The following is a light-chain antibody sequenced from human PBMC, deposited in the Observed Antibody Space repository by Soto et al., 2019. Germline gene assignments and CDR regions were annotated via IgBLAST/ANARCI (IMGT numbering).Light chain of an antibody. CDR2: EVS. Sequence: QSALTQPPSASGSPGQSVTISCTGTSSDVGGYNYVSWYQQHPGKAPKLMIYEVSKRPSGVPDRFSGSKSGSTASLTVSGLLAEDEADYYCSSYADSIDFAVFGGGTKLTVL. CDR3: SSYADSIDFAV. V-gene: IGLV2-8*01. J-gene: IGLJ2*01. CDR1: SSDVGGYNY.